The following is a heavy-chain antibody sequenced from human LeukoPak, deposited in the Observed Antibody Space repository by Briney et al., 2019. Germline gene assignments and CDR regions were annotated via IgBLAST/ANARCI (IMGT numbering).Heavy chain of an antibody. Sequence: KTSETLSLTCTVSGGSISSSSYYWGWIRQPPGKGLEWIGSIYYSGSTYYNPSLKSRVTISVDTSKNQFSLKLSSVTAADTAVYYCARNSYGLFDPWGQGTLVTVSS. CDR3: ARNSYGLFDP. V-gene: IGHV4-39*07. CDR2: IYYSGST. D-gene: IGHD5-18*01. CDR1: GGSISSSSYY. J-gene: IGHJ5*02.